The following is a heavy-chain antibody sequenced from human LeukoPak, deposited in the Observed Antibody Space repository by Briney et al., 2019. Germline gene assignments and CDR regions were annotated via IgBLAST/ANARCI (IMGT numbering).Heavy chain of an antibody. D-gene: IGHD6-19*01. CDR1: GYTFTIYA. CDR3: ARGYSSGSFDY. CDR2: INAGNGNT. J-gene: IGHJ4*02. V-gene: IGHV1-3*01. Sequence: ASVKVSFTASGYTFTIYAMHWVRQAPGQRLEWMGWINAGNGNTKYSQKFQGRVTITRDTSASTAYMELSSLRSEDTAVYYCARGYSSGSFDYWGQGTLVTVSS.